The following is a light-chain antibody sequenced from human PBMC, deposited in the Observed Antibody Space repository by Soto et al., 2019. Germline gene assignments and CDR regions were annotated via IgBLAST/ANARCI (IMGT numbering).Light chain of an antibody. J-gene: IGLJ1*01. Sequence: QSALTQPRSVSGSPGQSITISCTGTSSGVGGYNYVSWYRQHPGKAPKLMIYDVSKRPSGVPDRFSGSKSGNTASLTISGLQAEDEAEYYCCSYAGSYTHYVFGTGTKLTVL. V-gene: IGLV2-11*01. CDR3: CSYAGSYTHYV. CDR1: SSGVGGYNY. CDR2: DVS.